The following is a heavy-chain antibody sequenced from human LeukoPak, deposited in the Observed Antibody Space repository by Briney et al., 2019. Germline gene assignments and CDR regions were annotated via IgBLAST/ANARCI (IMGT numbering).Heavy chain of an antibody. CDR1: GFTLDDYA. CDR2: ISWNSGSI. Sequence: GGSLRLSCAASGFTLDDYAMHWVRQAPGKGLEWVSGISWNSGSIGYADSVKGRFTISRDNAKNSLYLQMNSLRAEDTALYYCAKAKESTGYSRMGVDYWGQGTLVTVSS. J-gene: IGHJ4*02. CDR3: AKAKESTGYSRMGVDY. D-gene: IGHD6-13*01. V-gene: IGHV3-9*01.